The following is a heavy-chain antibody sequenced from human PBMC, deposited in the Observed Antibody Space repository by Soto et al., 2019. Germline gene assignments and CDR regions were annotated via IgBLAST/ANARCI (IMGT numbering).Heavy chain of an antibody. CDR2: TYYRSKLNN. J-gene: IGHJ4*02. V-gene: IGHV6-1*01. CDR1: GDSVSSNSAA. CDR3: AREGGDSIRWYFDY. D-gene: IGHD6-13*01. Sequence: SQTLSLTCAISGDSVSSNSAAWDLVRQSPSRGLEWLGRTYYRSKLNNDYAVSVKRRITINPDTSKNQFSLQLNSVTPEDTAVYYCAREGGDSIRWYFDYWGQGTLVTVSS.